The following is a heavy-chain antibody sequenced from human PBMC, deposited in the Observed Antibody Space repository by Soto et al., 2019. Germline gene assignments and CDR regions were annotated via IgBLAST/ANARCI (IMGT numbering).Heavy chain of an antibody. D-gene: IGHD3-22*01. CDR1: GFTFSSYW. Sequence: GGSLRLSCAASGFTFSSYWMHWVRQAPGKGLVWVSRINSDGGTTTYADSVKGRFTISRDSAKNTLYLQMNSLRADDTAVYYCARGANYYDTSGSRRIGYWGQGTMLTVSS. V-gene: IGHV3-74*01. J-gene: IGHJ4*02. CDR3: ARGANYYDTSGSRRIGY. CDR2: INSDGGTT.